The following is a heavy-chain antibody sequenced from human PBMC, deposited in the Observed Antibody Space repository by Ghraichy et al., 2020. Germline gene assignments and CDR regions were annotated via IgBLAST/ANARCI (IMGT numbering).Heavy chain of an antibody. CDR3: AKDLGTAVAGTIGCFDY. CDR1: GFTFSSYG. J-gene: IGHJ4*02. D-gene: IGHD6-19*01. V-gene: IGHV3-30*18. CDR2: ISYDGSNK. Sequence: GGSLRLSCAASGFTFSSYGMHWVRQAPGKGLEWVAVISYDGSNKYYADSVKGRFTISRDNSKNTLYLQMNSLRAEDTAVYYCAKDLGTAVAGTIGCFDYWGQGTLVTVSS.